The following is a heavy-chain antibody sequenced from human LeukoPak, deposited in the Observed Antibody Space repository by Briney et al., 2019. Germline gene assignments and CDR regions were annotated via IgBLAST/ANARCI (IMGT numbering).Heavy chain of an antibody. CDR1: GFTFSSYD. CDR2: IGTAGDT. CDR3: ARAGSGWYYFDY. D-gene: IGHD6-19*01. J-gene: IGHJ4*02. Sequence: GGSLRLSCAASGFTFSSYDMHWARQATGKGLEWVSAIGTAGDTYYPGSVKGRFTISRENAENSLYLQMNSLRAGDTAMYYCARAGSGWYYFDYWGQGTLVTVSS. V-gene: IGHV3-13*01.